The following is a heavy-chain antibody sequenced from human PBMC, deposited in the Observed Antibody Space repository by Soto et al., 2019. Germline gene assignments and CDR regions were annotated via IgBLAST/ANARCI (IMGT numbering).Heavy chain of an antibody. CDR1: GGSISSGGYY. CDR3: ARVPHPYYYDSSGYFGWYFDL. V-gene: IGHV4-31*03. CDR2: IYYSGST. J-gene: IGHJ2*01. Sequence: QVQLQESGPGLVKPSQTLSLTCTVSGGSISSGGYYWSWIRQHPGKGLEWIGYIYYSGSTYYNPSLKSRVTISVDTSKNQFSLKLSSVTAADTAVYYCARVPHPYYYDSSGYFGWYFDLWGRGTLVTVSS. D-gene: IGHD3-22*01.